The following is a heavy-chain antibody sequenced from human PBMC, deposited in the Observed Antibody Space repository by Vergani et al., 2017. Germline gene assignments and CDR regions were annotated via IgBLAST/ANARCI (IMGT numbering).Heavy chain of an antibody. Sequence: QLQESGPVLVRPSQTLSLTCAVSGGSISSGDHCWTWIRQRPGKGLEWIGYIFYSGTTYDNPSLRSRLTISVDTSQNQFSLKLRSVTAADTAVYYCARVDTQVPATSHFYYMDVWGKGTTVVVSS. CDR2: IFYSGTT. J-gene: IGHJ6*03. CDR3: ARVDTQVPATSHFYYMDV. CDR1: GGSISSGDHC. D-gene: IGHD6-25*01. V-gene: IGHV4-31*11.